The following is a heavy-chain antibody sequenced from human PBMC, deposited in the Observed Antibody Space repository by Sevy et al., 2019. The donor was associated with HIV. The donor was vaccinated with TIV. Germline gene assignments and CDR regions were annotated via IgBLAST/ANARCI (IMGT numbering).Heavy chain of an antibody. CDR1: GFTFSSYA. CDR2: ISGSGGST. D-gene: IGHD2-15*01. Sequence: GGSLRLSCAASGFTFSSYAMSWVRQAPGKGLEWVSAISGSGGSTYYADSVKGRFTISRDNSKNTLYLQMNSLRAEDTAVYHCAKGGDIDPGAFDIWGQGTMVTVSS. CDR3: AKGGDIDPGAFDI. J-gene: IGHJ3*02. V-gene: IGHV3-23*01.